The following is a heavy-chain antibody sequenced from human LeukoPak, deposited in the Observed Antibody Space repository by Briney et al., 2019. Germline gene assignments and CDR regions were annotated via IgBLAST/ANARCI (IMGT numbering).Heavy chain of an antibody. D-gene: IGHD3-22*01. Sequence: GASVKVSCKASGGTFSSYAISWVRQAPGQGLEWMGGNIPIFGTANYAQKFQGRVTITTDESTSTAYMELSSLRSEDTAVYYCARFRITMIVGRYYFDYWGQGTLVTVSS. CDR2: NIPIFGTA. J-gene: IGHJ4*02. CDR1: GGTFSSYA. V-gene: IGHV1-69*05. CDR3: ARFRITMIVGRYYFDY.